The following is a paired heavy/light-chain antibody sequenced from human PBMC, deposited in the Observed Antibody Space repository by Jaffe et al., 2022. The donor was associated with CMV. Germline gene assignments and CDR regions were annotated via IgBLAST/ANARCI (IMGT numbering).Heavy chain of an antibody. D-gene: IGHD2-21*02. CDR1: GDSITSRNW. Sequence: QLQLQESGPGLVKPSGTLSLICTVSGDSITSRNWWAWVRQSPGKGLEWIGEIYPSGTTYYNPSLKSRVTISMDKSKNQFSLQLVSMTAADTAMYYCARGGGGHYSWGQGTLVTVSS. V-gene: IGHV4-4*02. CDR3: ARGGGGHYS. CDR2: IYPSGTT. J-gene: IGHJ5*02.
Light chain of an antibody. J-gene: IGLJ3*02. CDR3: GTWDTSLRVVL. CDR2: ENN. V-gene: IGLV1-51*02. Sequence: QSVLTQPPSISAASGQKVTISCSGGSSNIGDNHVSWYQQVPGTAPKLLIYENNKRPSGIPDRFSGSRSGTSATLGITGLQTGDEADYYCGTWDTSLRVVLFGGGTKLTV. CDR1: SSNIGDNH.